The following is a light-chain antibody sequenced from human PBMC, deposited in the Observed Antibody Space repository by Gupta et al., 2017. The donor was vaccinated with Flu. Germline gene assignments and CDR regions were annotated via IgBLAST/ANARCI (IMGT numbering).Light chain of an antibody. CDR3: QSYDSSLSAPYV. Sequence: QSVLTQPPSVSGAPGQRVTISCTGSRSNIEAGYDVHWYQQLPGTAPKLLIYGNSNRPSGVPDRFSGSKSGTSASLAITGLQAEDEADYYCQSYDSSLSAPYVFGTGTKVTVL. J-gene: IGLJ1*01. CDR2: GNS. V-gene: IGLV1-40*01. CDR1: RSNIEAGYD.